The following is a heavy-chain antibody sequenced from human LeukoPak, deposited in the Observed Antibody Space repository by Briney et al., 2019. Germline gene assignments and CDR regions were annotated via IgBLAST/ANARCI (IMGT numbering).Heavy chain of an antibody. CDR3: AKSCGGDCYYCDY. CDR1: GFTFSSYA. D-gene: IGHD2-21*02. V-gene: IGHV3-23*01. CDR2: ITSSNAPT. J-gene: IGHJ4*02. Sequence: PGGSLRLSCAASGFTFSSYAMTWVRQAPGKGLEWVSTITSSNAPTNYADSVKGRFTISRDNSRNTLYLQMSSLRAEDTAIYYCAKSCGGDCYYCDYWGQGTLVTVSS.